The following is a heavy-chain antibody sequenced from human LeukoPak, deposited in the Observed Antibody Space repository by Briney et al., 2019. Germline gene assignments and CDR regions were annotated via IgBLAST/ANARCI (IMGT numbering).Heavy chain of an antibody. D-gene: IGHD1-26*01. Sequence: GASVKVSCKASGYTFTGYYMHWVRQAPGQGLEWMGWISAYNANTNYAQKLQGRVSMTTDTSTSTAYMELRSLRSDDTAVYYCARVGGTTRGNRWFDPWGQGTLVTVSS. CDR1: GYTFTGYY. CDR3: ARVGGTTRGNRWFDP. J-gene: IGHJ5*02. V-gene: IGHV1-18*04. CDR2: ISAYNANT.